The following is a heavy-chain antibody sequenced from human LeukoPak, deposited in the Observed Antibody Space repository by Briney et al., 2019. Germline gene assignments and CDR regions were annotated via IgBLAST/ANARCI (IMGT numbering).Heavy chain of an antibody. D-gene: IGHD5-24*01. CDR1: GFTFSSYG. J-gene: IGHJ4*02. V-gene: IGHV3-33*06. CDR2: IWYDGSNK. Sequence: GGSLRLSCVASGFTFSSYGMHWVRQAPGKGLEWVAVIWYDGSNKYYADSVKGRLTISRDNSKNTLYLQMNSLRAEDTAVYYCAKEQRWLQAELDYWGQGTLVTVS. CDR3: AKEQRWLQAELDY.